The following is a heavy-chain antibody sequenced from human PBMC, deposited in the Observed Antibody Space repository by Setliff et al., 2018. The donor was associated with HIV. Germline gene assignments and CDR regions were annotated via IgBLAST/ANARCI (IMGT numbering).Heavy chain of an antibody. Sequence: VKVSCKASGYTFASFGISWVRQAPGQGPEWVGWIGGDNGIPSYAQKLRDRVTLTADTSTKTVFMELRSLRSDDTAVYYCARGMDDSRSSVWYYWGQGTLVTVPQ. D-gene: IGHD6-6*01. V-gene: IGHV1-18*01. J-gene: IGHJ4*02. CDR1: GYTFASFG. CDR3: ARGMDDSRSSVWYY. CDR2: IGGDNGIP.